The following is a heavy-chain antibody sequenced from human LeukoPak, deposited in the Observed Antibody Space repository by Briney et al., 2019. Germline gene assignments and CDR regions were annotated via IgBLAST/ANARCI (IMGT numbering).Heavy chain of an antibody. J-gene: IGHJ4*02. V-gene: IGHV1-2*02. CDR1: GYTFTDYY. CDR2: INPNSGGT. Sequence: ASVKVSCKASGYTFTDYYMHWVRQAPGQGLEWVGWINPNSGGTNYAQKFQGRVTMTRDTSINTTYMELSRLQSDDTAVYYCARDIGEGHFDYWGQGTLVTVSS. CDR3: ARDIGEGHFDY. D-gene: IGHD3-10*01.